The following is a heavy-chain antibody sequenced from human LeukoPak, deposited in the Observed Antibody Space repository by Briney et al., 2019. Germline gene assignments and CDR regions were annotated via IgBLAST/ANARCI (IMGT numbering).Heavy chain of an antibody. CDR2: ISTSSSYI. V-gene: IGHV3-21*01. J-gene: IGHJ4*02. Sequence: GGSLRLSCAASGFTFSSYSMNWVRQAPGKGLEWVSSISTSSSYINYADSVKGRFTISRDNAKKSLYLQMNSLRADDTALYYCARDRYYDLIPFYWGQGTLVTVSS. D-gene: IGHD3-3*01. CDR3: ARDRYYDLIPFY. CDR1: GFTFSSYS.